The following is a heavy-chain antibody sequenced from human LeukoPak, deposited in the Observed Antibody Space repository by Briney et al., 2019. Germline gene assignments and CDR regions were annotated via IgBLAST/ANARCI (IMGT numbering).Heavy chain of an antibody. CDR2: INHSGST. CDR3: ARARRGYVRLDY. D-gene: IGHD5-12*01. CDR1: GGSFSGYY. Sequence: SETLSLTCAVSGGSFSGYYWTWIRQSPGKGLEWIGEINHSGSTNYNPSLMRRVTTSVDTSKNQFSLNLTAVTAADTAVYYCARARRGYVRLDYWGQGTLVTVSS. J-gene: IGHJ4*02. V-gene: IGHV4-34*01.